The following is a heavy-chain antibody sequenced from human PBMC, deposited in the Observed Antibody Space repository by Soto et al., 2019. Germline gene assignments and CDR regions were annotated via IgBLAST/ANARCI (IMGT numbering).Heavy chain of an antibody. D-gene: IGHD3-16*01. CDR1: GGSISSSHW. V-gene: IGHV4-4*02. CDR2: IYHSGST. CDR3: ASSGGGEDY. J-gene: IGHJ4*02. Sequence: QVQLQESGPGLVKPSGTLSLSCAVSGGSISSSHWWTWVRQPPGKGLEWIGEIYHSGSTNYNPSLKGRVTLSVDTSRNQFPLNLSSVTAAAPAVYYCASSGGGEDYWGQRILVTVSS.